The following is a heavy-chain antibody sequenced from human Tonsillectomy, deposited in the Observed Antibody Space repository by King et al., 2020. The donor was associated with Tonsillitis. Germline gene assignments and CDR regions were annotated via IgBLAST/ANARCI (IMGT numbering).Heavy chain of an antibody. V-gene: IGHV4-61*02. D-gene: IGHD3-9*01. CDR3: ARGGDLSTGGSLFDP. CDR2: IYSSGST. Sequence: HVQLQESGPGLVKPSQTLSLTCTVSGASIISDSYYWSWIRQPAGKGLEWIGRIYSSGSTNYNPSLESRFTMATDTSRNQFSLKLRSVTAADTAVYYCARGGDLSTGGSLFDPWGQGTLVTVSS. CDR1: GASIISDSYY. J-gene: IGHJ5*02.